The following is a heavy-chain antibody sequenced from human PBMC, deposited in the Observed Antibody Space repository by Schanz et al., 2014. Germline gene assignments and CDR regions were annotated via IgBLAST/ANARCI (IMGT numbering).Heavy chain of an antibody. Sequence: QVQLVQSGAEVKKPGASLKVSCKASGYSFSAHYLHWEREAPGQGLDWMGWINPNNGVTKFAQKLQGRVTMTTDTSTSTAYMELRSLRSDDTAVYYCARGGYSSGWYDRDIAHFDYWVQGTLVTVSS. V-gene: IGHV1-18*04. J-gene: IGHJ4*02. D-gene: IGHD6-19*01. CDR1: GYSFSAHY. CDR2: INPNNGVT. CDR3: ARGGYSSGWYDRDIAHFDY.